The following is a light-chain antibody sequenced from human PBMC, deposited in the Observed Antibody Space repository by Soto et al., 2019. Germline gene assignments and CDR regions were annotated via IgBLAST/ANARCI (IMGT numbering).Light chain of an antibody. V-gene: IGKV3-11*01. CDR3: HECSKCPHM. J-gene: IGKJ3*01. Sequence: VLTQSPATLSLSPGERATLSCRASQSVSSSLAWYQQKPGQSHRLVIYDASNRATGIPARFSVSGSGTEFTRNISSLEPEDFAVYYSHECSKCPHMFGPGTKVDI. CDR2: DAS. CDR1: QSVSSS.